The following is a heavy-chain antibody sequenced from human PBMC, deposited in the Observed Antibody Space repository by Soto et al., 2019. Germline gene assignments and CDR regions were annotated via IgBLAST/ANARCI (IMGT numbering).Heavy chain of an antibody. CDR3: ARKDKSGYFNWFDL. D-gene: IGHD3-22*01. V-gene: IGHV5-51*01. CDR1: GYRFTSYW. Sequence: XESLKNSCRTGGYRFTSYWIAWVRQMPGKGLEWMGIIFPSDSDTRYSPSFQGQVTISADRSTSTVFLQWASLKASDTAVYFCARKDKSGYFNWFDLWGQGTLVTVSS. J-gene: IGHJ5*02. CDR2: IFPSDSDT.